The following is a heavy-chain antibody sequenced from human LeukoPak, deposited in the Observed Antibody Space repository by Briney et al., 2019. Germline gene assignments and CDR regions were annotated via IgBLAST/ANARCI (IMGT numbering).Heavy chain of an antibody. Sequence: ASVTVSCKASGGTFSSYAISWVRQAPGQGLEWMGRIIPILGIANYAQKFQGRVTITADKSTSTAYMELSSLRSEDTAVYYCARDSITIFLFDPWGQGTLVTVSS. V-gene: IGHV1-69*04. CDR3: ARDSITIFLFDP. CDR1: GGTFSSYA. J-gene: IGHJ5*02. CDR2: IIPILGIA. D-gene: IGHD3-3*01.